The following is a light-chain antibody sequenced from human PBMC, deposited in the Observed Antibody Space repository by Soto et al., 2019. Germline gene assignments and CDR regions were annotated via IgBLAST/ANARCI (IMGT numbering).Light chain of an antibody. CDR2: EAS. CDR3: QHYTSYYPA. CDR1: QSVSNW. V-gene: IGKV1-5*01. Sequence: DIHITQSPSSLSAFVGDRVTLTCRASQSVSNWLAWYQQKPGKAPKLLISEASILESGVPSRFSGSGSGTEFTLTITSLQPEDSASYYCQHYTSYYPAFGQGTKVDIK. J-gene: IGKJ1*01.